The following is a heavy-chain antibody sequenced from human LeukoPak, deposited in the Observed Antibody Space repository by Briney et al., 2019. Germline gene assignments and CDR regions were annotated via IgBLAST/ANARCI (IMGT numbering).Heavy chain of an antibody. Sequence: ASVKVSCKASGGTFSTYAISWGRQAPGQGLEWMGRIIPILGIANYAQKSQGRVTIIADKSTSTAYMELRSLTFEDTAVYWCARPDTLDDYYGMDVWGQGTTVTVSS. J-gene: IGHJ6*02. V-gene: IGHV1-69*04. CDR3: ARPDTLDDYYGMDV. CDR2: IIPILGIA. CDR1: GGTFSTYA. D-gene: IGHD5-18*01.